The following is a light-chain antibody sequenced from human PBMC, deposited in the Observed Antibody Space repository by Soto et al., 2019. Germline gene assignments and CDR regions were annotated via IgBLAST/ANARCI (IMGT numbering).Light chain of an antibody. J-gene: IGLJ3*02. CDR2: ENN. V-gene: IGLV1-51*02. Sequence: QSALTQPPSVSAAPGQKVTISCSGSSSNIGNNYVAWFQQLPGTAPKLLIYENNKRPSGIPDRFSASKSGTSATLGITGLQTGDEADYYCGTWDSSLSVWVFGGGTKLTVL. CDR1: SSNIGNNY. CDR3: GTWDSSLSVWV.